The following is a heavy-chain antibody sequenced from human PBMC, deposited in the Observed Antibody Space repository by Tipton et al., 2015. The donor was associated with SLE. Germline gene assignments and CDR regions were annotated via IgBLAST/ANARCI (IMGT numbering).Heavy chain of an antibody. CDR3: ARDDYFRLEYDAFDI. V-gene: IGHV4-34*01. J-gene: IGHJ3*02. D-gene: IGHD2/OR15-2a*01. CDR1: GGSFRGYY. Sequence: TLSLTCAVYGGSFRGYYWSWIRPPPGEGVGGVGGINHSGTTTYNPSPTSRGPISGDTSKNQFSRKMSSVTAADTAVYYCARDDYFRLEYDAFDIWGQGTMVTVSS. CDR2: INHSGTT.